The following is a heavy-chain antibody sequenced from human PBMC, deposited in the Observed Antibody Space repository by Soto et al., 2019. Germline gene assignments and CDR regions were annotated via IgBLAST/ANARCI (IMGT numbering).Heavy chain of an antibody. CDR2: MVPLFGTA. D-gene: IGHD3-3*01. V-gene: IGHV1-69*12. CDR1: GGPFANTP. J-gene: IGHJ5*02. Sequence: QVQLVQSGAEVKEPGSSVNVSCKTSGGPFANTPVTWVRQVPGQGLGWKGGMVPLFGTANYAQKFRGRVMITADESTSTAYMDLSSLRSDDTAIYYCARDGDPGYSFWSGPLGGGRFDPWGQGTLVTVSS. CDR3: ARDGDPGYSFWSGPLGGGRFDP.